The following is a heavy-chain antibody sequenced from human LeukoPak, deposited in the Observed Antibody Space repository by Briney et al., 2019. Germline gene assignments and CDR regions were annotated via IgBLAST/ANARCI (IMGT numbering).Heavy chain of an antibody. J-gene: IGHJ4*02. Sequence: ASVKVSCKASGYTFTNYAIHWVRQAPGQRLEWMRWINAENGNTKYSQKFQGRVTVTRDTSASTAYMELSSLRSEDTAVYYCARDSGYRSGWSLDYWGQGTLVTVSS. CDR3: ARDSGYRSGWSLDY. V-gene: IGHV1-3*01. D-gene: IGHD6-19*01. CDR2: INAENGNT. CDR1: GYTFTNYA.